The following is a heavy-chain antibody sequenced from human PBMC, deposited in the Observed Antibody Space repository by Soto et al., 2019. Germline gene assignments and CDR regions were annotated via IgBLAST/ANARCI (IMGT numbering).Heavy chain of an antibody. V-gene: IGHV1-2*02. CDR2: INPNSGGT. CDR1: GYTFTGYY. D-gene: IGHD3-3*01. Sequence: ASVKVSCKASGYTFTGYYMHWVRQAPGQGLEWMGWINPNSGGTNYAQKFQGRVTMTRDTSISTAYMELSRLRSDDTAVYYCASALITIFGVVKPLYGMDVWGQGTTVTVS. J-gene: IGHJ6*02. CDR3: ASALITIFGVVKPLYGMDV.